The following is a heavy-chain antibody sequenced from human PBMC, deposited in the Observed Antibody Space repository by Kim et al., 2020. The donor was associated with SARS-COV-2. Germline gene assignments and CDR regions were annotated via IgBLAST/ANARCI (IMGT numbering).Heavy chain of an antibody. J-gene: IGHJ4*02. V-gene: IGHV1-69*13. Sequence: SVKVSCKASGGTFSSYAISWVRQAPGQGLEWMGGIIPIFGTANYAQKFQGRVTITADESTSTAYMVLSSLRSEDTAVYYCASARMGDYYDSSGFDYWGQGTLVTVSS. D-gene: IGHD3-22*01. CDR3: ASARMGDYYDSSGFDY. CDR2: IIPIFGTA. CDR1: GGTFSSYA.